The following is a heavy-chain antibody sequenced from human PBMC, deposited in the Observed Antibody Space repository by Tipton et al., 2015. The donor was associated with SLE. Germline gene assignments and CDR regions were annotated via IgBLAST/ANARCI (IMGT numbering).Heavy chain of an antibody. Sequence: LSLTCAVSGGSISSSNWWSWVRQPPGKGLEWIGEIYHSGSTNYNPSLKSRVTISVDTSKNQFSLKLSSVTAADTAVYYCARGRFNTYYYDSRKYMDVWGKGTTVTVS. D-gene: IGHD3-22*01. CDR1: GGSISSSNW. J-gene: IGHJ6*03. CDR2: IYHSGST. V-gene: IGHV4-4*02. CDR3: ARGRFNTYYYDSRKYMDV.